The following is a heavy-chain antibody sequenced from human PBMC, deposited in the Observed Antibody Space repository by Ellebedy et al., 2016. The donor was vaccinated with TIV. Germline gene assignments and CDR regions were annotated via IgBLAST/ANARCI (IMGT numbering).Heavy chain of an antibody. CDR3: ARNTRRGYSYASPSQGMDV. CDR1: GYSFTSYW. D-gene: IGHD5-18*01. V-gene: IGHV5-51*06. Sequence: GESLKISCKASGYSFTSYWIGWVRQMPGKGLEWMGIISPGGSDTRYSPSFQGQVTISVDKSITTAYLQWSSLKASDTAMYYCARNTRRGYSYASPSQGMDVWGQGTTVTVSS. CDR2: ISPGGSDT. J-gene: IGHJ6*02.